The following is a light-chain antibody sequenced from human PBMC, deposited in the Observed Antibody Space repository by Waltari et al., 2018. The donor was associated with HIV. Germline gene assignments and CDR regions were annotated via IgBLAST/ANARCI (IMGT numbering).Light chain of an antibody. CDR1: SSNFGTTT. J-gene: IGLJ3*02. CDR3: EAWDDSVTGPV. Sequence: QSVLTQPPSASGTPGQRVTLSCSGNSSNFGTTTVIWYQQLPGPAPKPLLYGHLQRPSGVPDRFSGSKSATSASLVISDLHSDDEGTYYCEAWDDSVTGPVFGGGTKLTVL. V-gene: IGLV1-44*01. CDR2: GHL.